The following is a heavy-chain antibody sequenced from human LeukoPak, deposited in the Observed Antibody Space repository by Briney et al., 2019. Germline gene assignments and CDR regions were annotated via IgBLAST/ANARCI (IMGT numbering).Heavy chain of an antibody. CDR2: IYYSGST. V-gene: IGHV4-39*07. Sequence: PSETLSLTCTVSGGSISSSSYYWGWIRQPPGKGLEWIGSIYYSGSTNYNPSLKSRVTISVDTSKNQFSLKLSSVTAADTAVYYCARGRGYCSGGSCYAFYYYYYMDVWGKGTTVTVSS. CDR1: GGSISSSSYY. CDR3: ARGRGYCSGGSCYAFYYYYYMDV. D-gene: IGHD2-15*01. J-gene: IGHJ6*03.